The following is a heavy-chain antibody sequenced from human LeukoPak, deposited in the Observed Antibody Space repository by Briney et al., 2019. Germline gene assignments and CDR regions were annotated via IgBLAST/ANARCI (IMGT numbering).Heavy chain of an antibody. J-gene: IGHJ4*02. CDR3: ARGYYYFDY. CDR1: GFTFSTYN. D-gene: IGHD1-1*01. CDR2: ISSSSSTI. V-gene: IGHV3-48*02. Sequence: GGSLRLPCAASGFTFSTYNLNWFRQPPGKGRECVSDISSSSSTIFYADSVKGRFTISRDNAKNSLYLQMNSLRDEDTAVYYCARGYYYFDYWGQGTLVTVSS.